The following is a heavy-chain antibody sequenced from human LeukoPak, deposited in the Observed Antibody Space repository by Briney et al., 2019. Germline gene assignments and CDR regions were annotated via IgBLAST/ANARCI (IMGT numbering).Heavy chain of an antibody. Sequence: SETLSLTCTVSGGSISSGSYYWSWIRQPAGKGLEWIGRIYNSESINYNPSLKSRVTMSIDTSKNQFSLKLNSVTAADTAVCYCARDRSSSYTRDWFDPWGQGALVTVSS. CDR1: GGSISSGSYY. V-gene: IGHV4-61*02. J-gene: IGHJ5*02. CDR3: ARDRSSSYTRDWFDP. D-gene: IGHD6-13*01. CDR2: IYNSESI.